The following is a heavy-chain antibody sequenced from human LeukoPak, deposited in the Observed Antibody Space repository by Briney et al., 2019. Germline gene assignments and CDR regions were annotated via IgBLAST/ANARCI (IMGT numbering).Heavy chain of an antibody. CDR2: ISSSSRYI. Sequence: GGSLRLSCAASGFTFSSYSMNWVRQAPGKGLEWVSSISSSSRYIYYADSVKGRFTISRDNAKNSLYLQMNSLRAEDTAVYYCARDLRTDYGSGSYYFDYWGQGTLVTVSS. CDR3: ARDLRTDYGSGSYYFDY. J-gene: IGHJ4*02. D-gene: IGHD3-10*01. V-gene: IGHV3-21*01. CDR1: GFTFSSYS.